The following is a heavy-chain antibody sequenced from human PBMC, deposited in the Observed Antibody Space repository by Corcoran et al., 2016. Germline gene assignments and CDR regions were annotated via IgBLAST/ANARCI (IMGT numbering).Heavy chain of an antibody. V-gene: IGHV4-34*01. D-gene: IGHD6-13*01. CDR3: ARENSSSWYNWCDP. J-gene: IGHJ5*02. CDR1: GGSFSGYY. Sequence: QVQLQQWGAGLLKPSETLSLTCAVYGGSFSGYYWSWIRQPPGKGLEWIGEINHSGSTNSNPSLKSRVTISVDTSKNQFSLKLSSVTAADTAGYYCARENSSSWYNWCDPWGKGTLVTVAS. CDR2: INHSGST.